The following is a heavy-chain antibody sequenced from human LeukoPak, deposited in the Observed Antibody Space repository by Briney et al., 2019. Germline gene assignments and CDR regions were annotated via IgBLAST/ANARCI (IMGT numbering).Heavy chain of an antibody. Sequence: KPSETLSLTCTVSGGSISSGSYYWSWIRQPAGKGLEWIGLIYTSGSTNYNPSLKSRVTISVDTSKNQFPLKLSSVTAADTAVYYCARDYSGSSLRTDAFDIWGQGTMVTVSS. D-gene: IGHD1-26*01. J-gene: IGHJ3*02. CDR3: ARDYSGSSLRTDAFDI. V-gene: IGHV4-61*02. CDR1: GGSISSGSYY. CDR2: IYTSGST.